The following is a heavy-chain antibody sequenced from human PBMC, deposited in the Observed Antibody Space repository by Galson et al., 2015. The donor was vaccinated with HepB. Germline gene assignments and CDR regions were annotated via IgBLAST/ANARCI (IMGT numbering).Heavy chain of an antibody. CDR3: ARGPRGYSYFDY. CDR1: GFSFSTYS. Sequence: SLRLSCAASGFSFSTYSMNWVRQAPGKGLEWVALISYDGRNKYYGHYVKGRFTISGDNSKNTLDLQMNSLRAEDTALYYCARGPRGYSYFDYWGQGSLVTVSS. V-gene: IGHV3-30*04. CDR2: ISYDGRNK. D-gene: IGHD5-18*01. J-gene: IGHJ4*02.